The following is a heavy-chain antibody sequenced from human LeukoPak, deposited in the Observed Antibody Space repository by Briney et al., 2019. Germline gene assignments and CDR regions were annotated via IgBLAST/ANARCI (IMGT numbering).Heavy chain of an antibody. J-gene: IGHJ4*02. CDR1: GFTFSSFW. CDR3: ARERTSGWDAFDF. Sequence: GGSLRLSCAASGFTFSSFWMHWVRQAQGKGLVWVSRINSVGSSTSYADSVKGRFTISRDNAKNTLYLQMNSLRAADTAVYYCARERTSGWDAFDFWGQGTLVTVSS. V-gene: IGHV3-74*01. D-gene: IGHD6-19*01. CDR2: INSVGSST.